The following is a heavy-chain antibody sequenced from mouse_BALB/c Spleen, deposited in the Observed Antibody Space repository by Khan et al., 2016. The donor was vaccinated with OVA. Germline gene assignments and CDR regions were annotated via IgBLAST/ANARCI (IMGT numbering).Heavy chain of an antibody. CDR1: GYSITSDYA. Sequence: EVQLQESGPGLVKPSQSLSLTCTVTGYSITSDYAWNWIRQFPGNILEWVGYISSTGSTSYNPSLKSRISITRDTSKNQFFLQLRSVTSEDTATXFCARSLYYSYGYAFDYLGRGTSVTVSS. J-gene: IGHJ4*01. D-gene: IGHD2-14*01. CDR3: ARSLYYSYGYAFDY. V-gene: IGHV3-2*02. CDR2: ISSTGST.